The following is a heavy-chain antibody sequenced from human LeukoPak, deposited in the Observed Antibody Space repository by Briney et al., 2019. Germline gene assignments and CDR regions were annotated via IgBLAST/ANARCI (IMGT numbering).Heavy chain of an antibody. CDR2: TNSGGTT. CDR1: GFSVSSNY. Sequence: GGSLRLSCAASGFSVSSNYMNWVRQAPGKGLEWVSVTNSGGTTYYADSVKGRFTISRDNSKNTLYLQMNSLRAEDTAVYYCARELTTVTVFDYWGQGTLVTVSS. CDR3: ARELTTVTVFDY. D-gene: IGHD4-17*01. J-gene: IGHJ4*02. V-gene: IGHV3-66*01.